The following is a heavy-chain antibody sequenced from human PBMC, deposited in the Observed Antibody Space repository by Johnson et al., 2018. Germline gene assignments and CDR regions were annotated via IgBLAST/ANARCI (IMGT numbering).Heavy chain of an antibody. V-gene: IGHV3-30*18. CDR1: GFTFSSYG. J-gene: IGHJ6*03. D-gene: IGHD7-27*01. CDR3: AKWGFYYYYMDV. Sequence: QVQLVQSGGGVVQPGRSLRLSCAASGFTFSSYGMHWVRQAPGKGLEWVAVIWYDGSNKYYADSVKGRLTISRDNSKNTVYLQMNSLRAEDTAVYYWAKWGFYYYYMDVWGKGTTVTVSS. CDR2: IWYDGSNK.